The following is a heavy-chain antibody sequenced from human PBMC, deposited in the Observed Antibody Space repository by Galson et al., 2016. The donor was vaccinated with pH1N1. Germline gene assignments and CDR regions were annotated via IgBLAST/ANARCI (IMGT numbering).Heavy chain of an antibody. J-gene: IGHJ4*02. D-gene: IGHD2-21*01. CDR2: IYWDDDK. CDR3: LHSTRILGYCGGAPCYFYYFET. CDR1: GESVSNANYY. Sequence: TLSLTCTVSGESVSNANYYWSWIRQPPGKALEWLALIYWDDDKRYSPSLKSRLSITEDTSKSQVVLKMATMDPADTATYYCLHSTRILGYCGGAPCYFYYFETWGQGTLVTVSS. V-gene: IGHV2-5*08.